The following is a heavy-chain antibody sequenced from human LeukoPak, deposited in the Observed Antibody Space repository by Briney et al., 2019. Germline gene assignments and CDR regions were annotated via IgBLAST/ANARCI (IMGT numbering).Heavy chain of an antibody. Sequence: KPSETLSLTCTVSGGSISSYYWSWIRQPPGKGLEWIGYIYYSGSTSYNPSLKSRVTISVDTSKNQFSLKLTSVTAADTAMYYCAREYSGSYYFDYWGQGTLVTVSS. D-gene: IGHD1-26*01. CDR2: IYYSGST. V-gene: IGHV4-59*01. CDR1: GGSISSYY. J-gene: IGHJ4*02. CDR3: AREYSGSYYFDY.